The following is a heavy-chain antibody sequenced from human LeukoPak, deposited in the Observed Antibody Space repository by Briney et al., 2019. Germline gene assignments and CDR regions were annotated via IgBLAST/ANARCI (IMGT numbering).Heavy chain of an antibody. D-gene: IGHD3-16*02. Sequence: PGGSLRLSCAASGFTLSDYYMSWIRQAPGRGLEWVSYVSNSGSTIYYADSVKGRFTISRDNAKNSLYLQMNSLRVEDTAVYYCARRGIAVVDYWGQGTLVIVSS. CDR1: GFTLSDYY. J-gene: IGHJ4*02. CDR2: VSNSGSTI. CDR3: ARRGIAVVDY. V-gene: IGHV3-11*01.